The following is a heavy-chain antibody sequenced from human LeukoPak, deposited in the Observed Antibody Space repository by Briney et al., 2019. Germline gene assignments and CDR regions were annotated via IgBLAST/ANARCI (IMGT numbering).Heavy chain of an antibody. D-gene: IGHD3-10*01. J-gene: IGHJ5*02. CDR3: ARDVGEYYGSGSIYNWFDP. CDR1: GGSISSSSYY. CDR2: IYYSGST. V-gene: IGHV4-39*07. Sequence: LETLSLTCTVSGGSISSSSYYWGWIRQPPGKGLEWIGSIYYSGSTYYNPSLKSRVTISVDTSKNQFSLKLSSVTAADTAVYYCARDVGEYYGSGSIYNWFDPWGQGTLVTVSS.